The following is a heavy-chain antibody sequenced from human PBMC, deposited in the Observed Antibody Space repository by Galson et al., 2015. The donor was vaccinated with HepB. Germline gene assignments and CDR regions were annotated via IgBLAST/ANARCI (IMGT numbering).Heavy chain of an antibody. CDR2: VYRGGGT. V-gene: IGHV3-53*01. CDR3: ARGTYLYDDSGYYFDY. J-gene: IGHJ4*01. Sequence: SLRLSCAASGFTVSANYMNWVRQAPGKGLGWVSVVYRGGGTTYYADSVKGRFTISRDNSKNTLSLQMNSLRAEDTAIYYCARGTYLYDDSGYYFDYWGHGTLVTVSS. CDR1: GFTVSANY. D-gene: IGHD3-22*01.